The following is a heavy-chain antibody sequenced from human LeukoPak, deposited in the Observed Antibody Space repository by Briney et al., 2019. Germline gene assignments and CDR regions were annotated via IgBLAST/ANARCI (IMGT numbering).Heavy chain of an antibody. J-gene: IGHJ4*02. Sequence: PSETLSLTCTVSGGSISRYYWSWIRQPPGKGLEWIGYIYYSGSINYNPSLKSRVTISVDTSKNQFSLKLSSVTAADTAVYYCARRDDSSWYSFDYWGQGTLVTVSS. D-gene: IGHD6-13*01. V-gene: IGHV4-59*08. CDR2: IYYSGSI. CDR1: GGSISRYY. CDR3: ARRDDSSWYSFDY.